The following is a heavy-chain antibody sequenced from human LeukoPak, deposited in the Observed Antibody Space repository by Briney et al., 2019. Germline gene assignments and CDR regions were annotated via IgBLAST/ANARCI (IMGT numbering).Heavy chain of an antibody. J-gene: IGHJ5*02. CDR1: GGSISSYY. D-gene: IGHD1-26*01. V-gene: IGHV4-4*07. CDR3: ARDQRYSGSYLNWFDP. CDR2: IYTSGST. Sequence: SESLSLTCTVSGGSISSYYCSWIRQPAGKGLEWIGRIYTSGSTNYNTSLKSRVTMSVDTSKNQFYLKLSSVTAADTAVYYCARDQRYSGSYLNWFDPWGQGTLVTVSS.